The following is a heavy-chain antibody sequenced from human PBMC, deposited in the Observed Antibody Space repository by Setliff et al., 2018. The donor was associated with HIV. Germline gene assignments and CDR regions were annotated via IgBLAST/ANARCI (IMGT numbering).Heavy chain of an antibody. CDR2: IYYDGRT. CDR1: GGSINKNDYW. V-gene: IGHV4-39*01. CDR3: ARAKTIGVSAVFFDP. D-gene: IGHD3-3*01. Sequence: SLTCTVSGGSINKNDYWWGWIRQPPGKGLEWIGSIYYDGRTLYNSSLESRVTISVDTSKNQFSLELRSVTAADTAKYYCARAKTIGVSAVFFDPWGQGRPVTVSS. J-gene: IGHJ5*02.